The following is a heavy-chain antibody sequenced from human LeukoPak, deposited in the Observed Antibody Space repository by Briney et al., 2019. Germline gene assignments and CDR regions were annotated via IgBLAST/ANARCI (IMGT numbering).Heavy chain of an antibody. V-gene: IGHV1-18*04. J-gene: IGHJ4*02. CDR3: ARDPSNTSGNNPYFDY. D-gene: IGHD6-19*01. Sequence: ASVKVSCKASGYTFTGYYMHWVRQAPGQGLEWMGWISGYNGDTKYAQNFQGRVTITTDTSTTTVYMELRSLRSDDTAVYYCARDPSNTSGNNPYFDYWGQGTLVTVSS. CDR2: ISGYNGDT. CDR1: GYTFTGYY.